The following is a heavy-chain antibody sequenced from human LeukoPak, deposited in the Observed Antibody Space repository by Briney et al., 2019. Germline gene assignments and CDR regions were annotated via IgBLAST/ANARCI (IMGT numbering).Heavy chain of an antibody. V-gene: IGHV1-18*01. CDR1: GYTFTSYG. CDR2: ISAYNGNT. Sequence: ASVKVSCKASGYTFTSYGISWVRRAPGQGLEWMGWISAYNGNTNYAQKLQGRVTMTTDTSTSTAYMELRSLRSDDTAVYYCARDRPTISAPDAFDIWGQGTMVTVSS. CDR3: ARDRPTISAPDAFDI. J-gene: IGHJ3*02. D-gene: IGHD5-12*01.